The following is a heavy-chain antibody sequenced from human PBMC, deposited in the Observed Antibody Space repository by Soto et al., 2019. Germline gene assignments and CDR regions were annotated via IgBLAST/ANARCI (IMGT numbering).Heavy chain of an antibody. D-gene: IGHD2-2*01. J-gene: IGHJ4*02. CDR1: GFTFSSYS. CDR2: ISSSSSTI. CDR3: ARDERRRAYIVVVPAALNY. V-gene: IGHV3-48*01. Sequence: GGSLRLSCAASGFTFSSYSMNWVRQAPGKGLEWVSYISSSSSTIYYADSLKGRFTISRDNAKNSLYLQMNSLRAEDTAVYYCARDERRRAYIVVVPAALNYWGQGTLVTVSS.